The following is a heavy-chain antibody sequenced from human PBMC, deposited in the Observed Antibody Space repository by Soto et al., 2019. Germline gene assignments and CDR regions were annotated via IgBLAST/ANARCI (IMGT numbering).Heavy chain of an antibody. Sequence: ASVKVSCKASGYTFTGYYMHWVRQAPGQGLEWMGWINPNSGGTNYAQKFQGRVTMTRDTSISTAYMELSRLRSDDTAVYYCARDRGGNGSGENFDYGGREPRVTAPS. V-gene: IGHV1-2*02. J-gene: IGHJ4*02. CDR2: INPNSGGT. CDR1: GYTFTGYY. D-gene: IGHD3-10*01. CDR3: ARDRGGNGSGENFDY.